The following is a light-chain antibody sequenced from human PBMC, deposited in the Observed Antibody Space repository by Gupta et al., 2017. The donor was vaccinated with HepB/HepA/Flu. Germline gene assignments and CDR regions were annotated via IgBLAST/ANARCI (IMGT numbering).Light chain of an antibody. Sequence: QSVLTQPPSVSGAPGQRVTISCTWSSSNIGAGYDVHWYQQLPGTAPKLLIYGNSNRPSGVPDRFSGSESGTSASLAITGLQAEDEADYYCQSYDSSLSGYVFGTGTKVTVL. J-gene: IGLJ1*01. CDR3: QSYDSSLSGYV. CDR2: GNS. V-gene: IGLV1-40*01. CDR1: SSNIGAGYD.